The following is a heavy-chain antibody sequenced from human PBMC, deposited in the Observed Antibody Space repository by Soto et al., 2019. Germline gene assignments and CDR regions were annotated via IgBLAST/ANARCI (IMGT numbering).Heavy chain of an antibody. CDR1: GYAFTTYG. V-gene: IGHV1-18*01. CDR3: ARGWAGDY. Sequence: QVHLVQSGAEVKKPGASVKVSCQGSGYAFTTYGITWVRQAPGQGLEWMGWISAHNGNTNYAQKLQGRVTVTRDTSTTTAYMELRSLRYDDKAVYYCARGWAGDYWGQGALVTVSS. CDR2: ISAHNGNT. J-gene: IGHJ4*02. D-gene: IGHD1-26*01.